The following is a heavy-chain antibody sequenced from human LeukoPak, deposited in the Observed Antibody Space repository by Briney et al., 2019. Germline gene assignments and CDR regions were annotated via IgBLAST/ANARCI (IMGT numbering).Heavy chain of an antibody. J-gene: IGHJ4*02. V-gene: IGHV1-46*01. Sequence: ASVKVSCKASGYTFINYYMHWVRQAPGQGLEWIGIINPSGGSTTYAQKFQGRVTMTRDTSTSTLYMELSSLRSEDTAVYYCAGENGYRRGLDYWGQGTLVTVSS. CDR2: INPSGGST. D-gene: IGHD5-24*01. CDR1: GYTFINYY. CDR3: AGENGYRRGLDY.